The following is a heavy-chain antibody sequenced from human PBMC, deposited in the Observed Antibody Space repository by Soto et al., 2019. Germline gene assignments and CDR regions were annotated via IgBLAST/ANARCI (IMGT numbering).Heavy chain of an antibody. D-gene: IGHD6-19*01. J-gene: IGHJ4*02. V-gene: IGHV3-23*01. CDR1: GFTFSSYA. Sequence: PGGSLRLSCAASGFTFSSYAMSWVRQAPGKGLEWVSAISGSGGSTCYADSVKGRFTISRDNSKNTLYLQMNSLRAEDTAVYYCAKDIARIAVAGTSDYWGQGTLVTVSS. CDR3: AKDIARIAVAGTSDY. CDR2: ISGSGGST.